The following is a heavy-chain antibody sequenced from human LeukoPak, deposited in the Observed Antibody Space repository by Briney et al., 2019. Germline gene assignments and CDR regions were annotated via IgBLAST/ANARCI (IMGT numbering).Heavy chain of an antibody. V-gene: IGHV4-61*01. D-gene: IGHD2-2*01. Sequence: SETLSLTCTVSGGSVSSGSYYWSWIRQPPGKGLEWIGYIYYSGSTNYNPSLKSRVTISVDTSKNQFSLKLSSVTAADTAVYYCARRGFDDSTASAYWGQGTLVTVSS. J-gene: IGHJ4*02. CDR1: GGSVSSGSYY. CDR3: ARRGFDDSTASAY. CDR2: IYYSGST.